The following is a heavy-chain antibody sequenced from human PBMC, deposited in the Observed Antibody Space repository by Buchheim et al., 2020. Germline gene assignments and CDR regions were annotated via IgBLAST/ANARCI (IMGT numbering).Heavy chain of an antibody. CDR2: INNLADST. CDR1: GFTFRSYA. J-gene: IGHJ5*01. Sequence: EVQLLESGGGLVQPGESLRLSCAASGFTFRSYAMNWVRQAPGKGLEWVSTINNLADSTYYAGPVKGRFIISRDNSRNILSLQMSSLRAEETAIYYCVKEGNIYGYDGFDSWGHGTL. V-gene: IGHV3-23*01. CDR3: VKEGNIYGYDGFDS. D-gene: IGHD5-18*01.